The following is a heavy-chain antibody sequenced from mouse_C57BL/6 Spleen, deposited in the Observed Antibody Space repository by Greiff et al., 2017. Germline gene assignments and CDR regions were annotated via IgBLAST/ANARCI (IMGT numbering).Heavy chain of an antibody. CDR1: GYTFTSYW. J-gene: IGHJ2*01. CDR3: ARYVDYDGYDY. D-gene: IGHD2-4*01. V-gene: IGHV1-55*01. CDR2: IYPGSGST. Sequence: QVQLQQPGAELVKPGASVKMSCKASGYTFTSYWITWVKQRPGHGLEWIGDIYPGSGSTNYNEKFKSKATLTVDTSSSTAYMQLSSLTSEDSAVYYCARYVDYDGYDYWGQGTTLTVSS.